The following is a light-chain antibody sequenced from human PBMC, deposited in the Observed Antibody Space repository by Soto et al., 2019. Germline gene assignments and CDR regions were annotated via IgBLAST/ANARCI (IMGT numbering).Light chain of an antibody. J-gene: IGKJ1*01. CDR2: GAS. V-gene: IGKV3-15*01. Sequence: EIVITQSPSTLSVSPGERAPLSCRASQSVSSNLAWYQQKPGQAPRLLIYGASTRATGIPARFSGSGSGTEFTLTISRLEPEDFAVYYCQQYGSSGTFGQGTKVDIK. CDR1: QSVSSN. CDR3: QQYGSSGT.